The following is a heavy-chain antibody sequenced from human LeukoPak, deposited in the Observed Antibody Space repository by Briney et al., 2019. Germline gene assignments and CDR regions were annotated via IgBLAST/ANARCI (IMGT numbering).Heavy chain of an antibody. CDR1: GGSLSSSSYY. Sequence: PSETLSLTCTVSGGSLSSSSYYWGWIRQPPGKGLEWIGSIYYSGSTYYNPSLKSRVTISVDTSKNQFSLKLSSVTAADTAVYYCARGAYYDFWSGYYNHYYGMDVWGQGTTVTVSS. J-gene: IGHJ6*02. CDR3: ARGAYYDFWSGYYNHYYGMDV. D-gene: IGHD3-3*01. CDR2: IYYSGST. V-gene: IGHV4-39*01.